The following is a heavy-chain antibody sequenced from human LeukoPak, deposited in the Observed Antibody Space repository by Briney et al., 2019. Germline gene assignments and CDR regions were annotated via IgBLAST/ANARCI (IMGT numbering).Heavy chain of an antibody. CDR1: GFTFSSYA. CDR2: ISGSGGNT. V-gene: IGHV3-23*01. D-gene: IGHD1-7*01. Sequence: GGSLRLSCAVSGFTFSSYAMSWVRQAPGKGLEWVSSISGSGGNTYYADSVKGRFTISRDNSKNTLYLQMNSLRAEDTAVYYCAKDSTRNYAGTYFDYWGQGTLVTVSS. J-gene: IGHJ4*02. CDR3: AKDSTRNYAGTYFDY.